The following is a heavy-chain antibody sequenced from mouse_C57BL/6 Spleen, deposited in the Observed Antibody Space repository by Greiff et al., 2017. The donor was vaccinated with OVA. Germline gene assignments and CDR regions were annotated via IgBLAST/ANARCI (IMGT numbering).Heavy chain of an antibody. CDR3: ARSEGPYFDY. D-gene: IGHD3-3*01. J-gene: IGHJ2*01. CDR1: GYAFSSSW. Sequence: QVQLQQSGPELVKPGASVKISCKASGYAFSSSWMNWVKQRPGKGLEWIGRIYPGDGDTNYNGKFKGKATLTADKSSSTAYMQLSSLTSEDSAVYFCARSEGPYFDYWGQGTTLTVSS. V-gene: IGHV1-82*01. CDR2: IYPGDGDT.